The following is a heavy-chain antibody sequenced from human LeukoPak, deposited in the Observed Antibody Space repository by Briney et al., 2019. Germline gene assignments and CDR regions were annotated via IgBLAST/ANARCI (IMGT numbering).Heavy chain of an antibody. Sequence: GGSLRLSCAASGFTFSSYWMHWVRQAPGKGLVWVSRINTDGSSTSYADSVKGRFTISRDNAKNTLYLQMNSLRAEDTAVYYCAREYYDFWSGTYYFDYWGQGTLVTVPS. D-gene: IGHD3-3*01. CDR3: AREYYDFWSGTYYFDY. CDR2: INTDGSST. CDR1: GFTFSSYW. V-gene: IGHV3-74*01. J-gene: IGHJ4*02.